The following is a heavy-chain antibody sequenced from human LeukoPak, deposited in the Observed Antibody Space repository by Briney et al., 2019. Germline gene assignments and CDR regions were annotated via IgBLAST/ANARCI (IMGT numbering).Heavy chain of an antibody. V-gene: IGHV4-39*07. D-gene: IGHD5-18*01. Sequence: SETLSLTCTVSGGSISSSSYYWGWIRQPPGKGLEWIGSIYYSGSTYYNPSLKSRVTISVDTSKNQFSLKLSSVTAADTAVYYCASGYSYGYFPVCFDYWGQGTLVTVSS. J-gene: IGHJ4*02. CDR1: GGSISSSSYY. CDR3: ASGYSYGYFPVCFDY. CDR2: IYYSGST.